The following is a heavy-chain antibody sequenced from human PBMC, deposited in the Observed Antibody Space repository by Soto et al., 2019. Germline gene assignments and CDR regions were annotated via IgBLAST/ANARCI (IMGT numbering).Heavy chain of an antibody. Sequence: GGSLRLSCAASGFTFSDYSTNWVRQAPGKGLEWVSYIRSSGNTIYYADSVRGRFTISRDSAENSLYLQMNSLRVEDTAVYYCAREGSSRSYYYDYWGQGTLVTVSS. V-gene: IGHV3-48*01. CDR3: AREGSSRSYYYDY. CDR1: GFTFSDYS. J-gene: IGHJ4*02. CDR2: IRSSGNTI. D-gene: IGHD6-13*01.